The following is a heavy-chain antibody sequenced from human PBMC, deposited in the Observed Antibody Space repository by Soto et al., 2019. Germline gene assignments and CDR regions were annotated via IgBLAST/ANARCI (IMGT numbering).Heavy chain of an antibody. V-gene: IGHV2-70*04. CDR1: GFSLSTSGMR. J-gene: IGHJ4*02. D-gene: IGHD2-15*01. Sequence: SCLTLVNPTQTLTLTCTFSGFSLSTSGMRVSWIRQPPGKALEWLARIDWDDDKFYNTSLKTRLTISKDSSKNQVVLTMTNMDPVDTATYYCARMFHCSGGTCPFDYWGQGALVTVSS. CDR3: ARMFHCSGGTCPFDY. CDR2: IDWDDDK.